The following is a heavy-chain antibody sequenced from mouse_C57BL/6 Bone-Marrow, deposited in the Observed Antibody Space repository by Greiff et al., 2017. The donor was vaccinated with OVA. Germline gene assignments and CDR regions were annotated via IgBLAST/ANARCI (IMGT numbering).Heavy chain of an antibody. Sequence: QVQLKESGPGLVQPSQSLSITCTVSGFSLTSYGVHWVRQSPGKGLEWLGVIWRGGSTDYNAAFISRLSISKYNSKSQVFFKMNSLQADDTAIYYCARERVTRHYYAMDYWGQGTSVTVSS. CDR2: IWRGGST. J-gene: IGHJ4*01. CDR1: GFSLTSYG. V-gene: IGHV2-2*01. CDR3: ARERVTRHYYAMDY. D-gene: IGHD2-1*01.